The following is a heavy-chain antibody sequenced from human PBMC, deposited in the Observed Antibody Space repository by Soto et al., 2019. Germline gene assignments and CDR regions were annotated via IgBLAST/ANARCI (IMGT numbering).Heavy chain of an antibody. CDR2: ISGSGDDT. V-gene: IGHV3-23*01. J-gene: IGHJ4*02. CDR1: GFTFEDYG. D-gene: IGHD1-1*01. CDR3: ANPIPKTGTTFGF. Sequence: GGSLRLSCAASGFTFEDYGMSWVRQAPGKGLEWVSAISGSGDDTFYADSMKGRFTISRDNSKDTLYLQINSLRAEDTAVYYCANPIPKTGTTFGFWGQGTLVTVSS.